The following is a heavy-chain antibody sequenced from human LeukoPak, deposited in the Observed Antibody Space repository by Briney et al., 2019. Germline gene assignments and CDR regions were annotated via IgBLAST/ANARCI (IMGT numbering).Heavy chain of an antibody. Sequence: GGSLRLPCVASGFTFSSHGMHWVRQAPGKGLEWVAVTWYDASEKYYADSVKGRFTISRDNSKNTLYLQMNSLRAEDTAVYYCARWGDNKILDYWGQGTLVTVSS. D-gene: IGHD3-16*01. CDR2: TWYDASEK. J-gene: IGHJ4*02. V-gene: IGHV3-33*01. CDR3: ARWGDNKILDY. CDR1: GFTFSSHG.